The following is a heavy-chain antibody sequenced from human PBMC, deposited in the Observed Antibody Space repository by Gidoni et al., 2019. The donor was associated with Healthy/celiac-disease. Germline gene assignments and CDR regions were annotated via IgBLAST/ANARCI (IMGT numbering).Heavy chain of an antibody. CDR1: GGSISSSSYY. V-gene: IGHV4-39*01. CDR2: IYYSGST. Sequence: QLQLQESGPGLVKPSETLSLTCTVSGGSISSSSYYWGWLRQPPGKGLEWIGSIYYSGSTYYNPSLKSRVTISVDTSKNQFSLKLSSVTAADTAVYYCARLGRVTTSLKNTYYFDYWGQGTLVTVSS. J-gene: IGHJ4*02. CDR3: ARLGRVTTSLKNTYYFDY. D-gene: IGHD4-4*01.